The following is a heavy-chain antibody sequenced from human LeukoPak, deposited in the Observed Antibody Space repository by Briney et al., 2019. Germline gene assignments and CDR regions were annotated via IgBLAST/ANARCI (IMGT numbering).Heavy chain of an antibody. CDR2: IYYSGST. V-gene: IGHV4-39*07. CDR1: GGSISSSSYY. J-gene: IGHJ3*02. D-gene: IGHD3-9*01. Sequence: SETLSLTCTVSGGSISSSSYYWGWIRQPPGKGLEWIGSIYYSGSTYYNPSLKSRVTISVDTSKNQFSLKLSSVTAADTAVYYCARDNDYYDILANAFDIWGQGTMVTVSS. CDR3: ARDNDYYDILANAFDI.